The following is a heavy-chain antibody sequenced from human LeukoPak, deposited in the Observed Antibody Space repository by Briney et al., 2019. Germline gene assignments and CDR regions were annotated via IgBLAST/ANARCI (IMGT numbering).Heavy chain of an antibody. CDR3: ARDGSGYHFDY. D-gene: IGHD3-22*01. J-gene: IGHJ4*02. Sequence: GGSLRLSCAASGFTFSTYGMHWVRQAPGKGLEWVAVISYDGSKKYYGDSVKGRFTISRDNAKNSLYLQMNSLRAEDTAVYYCARDGSGYHFDYWGQGTLVTVSS. V-gene: IGHV3-30*03. CDR2: ISYDGSKK. CDR1: GFTFSTYG.